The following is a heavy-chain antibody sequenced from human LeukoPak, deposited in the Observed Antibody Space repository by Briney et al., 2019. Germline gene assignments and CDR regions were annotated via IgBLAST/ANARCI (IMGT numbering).Heavy chain of an antibody. CDR1: GYTFTSYG. CDR3: ARVAPSRGGNSGGDY. Sequence: GASVKVSCKASGYTFTSYGISWVRQAPGQGLEWMGWISSYNGNTSYAQKLQGRVTMTTDTSTSTAYMELRSLRSDDTAVYYCARVAPSRGGNSGGDYWGQGTLSPSPQ. V-gene: IGHV1-18*01. D-gene: IGHD4-23*01. CDR2: ISSYNGNT. J-gene: IGHJ4*02.